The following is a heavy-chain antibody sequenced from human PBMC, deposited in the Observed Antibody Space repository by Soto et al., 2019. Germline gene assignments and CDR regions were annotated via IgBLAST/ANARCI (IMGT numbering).Heavy chain of an antibody. V-gene: IGHV1-69*01. CDR2: IIPIFGTA. J-gene: IGHJ6*03. D-gene: IGHD1-1*01. Sequence: QVQLVQSGAEVKKPGSSVKVSCKASGGTFSSYAISWVRQAPGQGLEWMGGIIPIFGTANYAQKFQGRVTITADESTSTAYMELSSLRSEDTAVYYCARGNWNDRAEMGYYYYYYMDVWGKGTTVTVS. CDR3: ARGNWNDRAEMGYYYYYYMDV. CDR1: GGTFSSYA.